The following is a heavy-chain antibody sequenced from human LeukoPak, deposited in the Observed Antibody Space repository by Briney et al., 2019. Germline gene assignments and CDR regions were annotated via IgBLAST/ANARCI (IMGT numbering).Heavy chain of an antibody. J-gene: IGHJ4*02. CDR1: GFTFSSNG. Sequence: GGSLRLSCVASGFTFSSNGMHWVRQATGKGLEWVAATVGNGPNTYHADSVQGRFTISRDNSKNTLYLQMNSLRAEDSAIYYCTKAPVVSCRGAFCYPFDSWGQGMLVTVSS. V-gene: IGHV3-23*01. D-gene: IGHD2-15*01. CDR2: TVGNGPNT. CDR3: TKAPVVSCRGAFCYPFDS.